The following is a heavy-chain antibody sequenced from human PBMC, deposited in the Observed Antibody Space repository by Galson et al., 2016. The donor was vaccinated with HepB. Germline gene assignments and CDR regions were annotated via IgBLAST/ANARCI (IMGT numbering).Heavy chain of an antibody. CDR3: ARGKSLLTMHCNYGLDV. CDR1: GFTFSIHD. V-gene: IGHV3-13*01. Sequence: SLRLSCAASGFTFSIHDMHWVRQAPGKGLEWVSAIETAGDTYYPDSVKGRFTISRENAKNSLYLQMNSLRAGATAVYYCARGKSLLTMHCNYGLDVWGKGTTVSVSS. CDR2: IETAGDT. D-gene: IGHD2-2*01. J-gene: IGHJ6*04.